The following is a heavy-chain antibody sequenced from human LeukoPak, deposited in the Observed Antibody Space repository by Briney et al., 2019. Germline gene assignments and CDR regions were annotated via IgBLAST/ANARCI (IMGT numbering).Heavy chain of an antibody. D-gene: IGHD3-3*01. CDR1: GFTFSSCS. Sequence: GGSLRLSCAASGFTFSSCSMNWVRQAPGKGLEWVSSISSSSSYIYYADSVKGRFTISRDNAKNSLYLQMNSLRAEDTAVYYCARDGGYDFWSGYYQDYWGQGTLVTVSS. CDR3: ARDGGYDFWSGYYQDY. V-gene: IGHV3-21*01. J-gene: IGHJ4*02. CDR2: ISSSSSYI.